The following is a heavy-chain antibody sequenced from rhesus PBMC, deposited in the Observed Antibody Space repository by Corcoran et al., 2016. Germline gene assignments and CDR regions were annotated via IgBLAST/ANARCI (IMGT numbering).Heavy chain of an antibody. CDR2: IYGISGST. CDR3: ARDSGSYYGAAFEYFEF. Sequence: QVQLQESGPGLVKPSETLSLTCAVSGGSISRNYWTRIRQPPGKGLEWLGYIYGISGSTYYNPSLKSRVTISTDTSKNQFSLKLSSVTAADTAVYYCARDSGSYYGAAFEYFEFWGQGALVTVSS. D-gene: IGHD3-16*01. CDR1: GGSISRNY. V-gene: IGHV4-165*01. J-gene: IGHJ1*01.